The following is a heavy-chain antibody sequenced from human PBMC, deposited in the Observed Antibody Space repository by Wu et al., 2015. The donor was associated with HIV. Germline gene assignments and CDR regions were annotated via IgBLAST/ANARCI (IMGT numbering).Heavy chain of an antibody. CDR2: IIPIFGTA. CDR3: ARKDLAYLVRNHFDL. D-gene: IGHD3-3*02. V-gene: IGHV1-69*05. J-gene: IGHJ4*01. Sequence: QVQLVQSGAEVKKPGSSVKLSCKASGGTFSSFSINWVRQAPGQGLEWMGGIIPIFGTANYAQRFQGRVTNYLGTNPRAQPTWKADQSLRSEDTAVYYCARKDLAYLVRNHFDLWGQGNAGSPSPQ. CDR1: GGTFSSFS.